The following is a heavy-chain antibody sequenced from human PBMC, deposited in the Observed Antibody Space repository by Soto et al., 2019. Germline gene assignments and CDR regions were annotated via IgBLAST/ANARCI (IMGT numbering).Heavy chain of an antibody. V-gene: IGHV3-23*01. J-gene: IGHJ6*02. CDR2: ISTSGGST. Sequence: GGSLRLSYAASGFTFSSYSMNWVRQAPGKGLEWVSYISTSGGSTYYADSVKGRFTISRDNSNNTLYLQMNSLRAEDTAVYYCSLSDRYYGMDVWGLGTTVTVSS. CDR3: SLSDRYYGMDV. CDR1: GFTFSSYS.